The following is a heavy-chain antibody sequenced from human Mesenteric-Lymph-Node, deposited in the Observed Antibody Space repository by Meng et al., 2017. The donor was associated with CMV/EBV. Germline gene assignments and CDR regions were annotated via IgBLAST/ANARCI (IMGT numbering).Heavy chain of an antibody. Sequence: LSLTCAVSGFTFSSYAMHWVRQVPGKGLEWVTIISYDGRNKYYADSVKGRFTISRDKAKSSMYLQLNSLRAEDTATYFCAREDYDSSGYCEFWGQGTLVTVSS. D-gene: IGHD3-22*01. CDR1: GFTFSSYA. V-gene: IGHV3-30*04. CDR2: ISYDGRNK. J-gene: IGHJ4*02. CDR3: AREDYDSSGYCEF.